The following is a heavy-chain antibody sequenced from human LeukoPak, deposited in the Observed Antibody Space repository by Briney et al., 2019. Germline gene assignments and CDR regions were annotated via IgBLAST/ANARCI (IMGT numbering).Heavy chain of an antibody. CDR3: AREYSSFEY. CDR2: INYSGTT. Sequence: SETLSLTCTVSGGSISGYYWHWIRQSPGMGLEWIGYINYSGTTDYNPSLKSRVTIPVDTSKNQFSLNLRSATAADTAVYYCAREYSSFEYWGQGILVTVSS. D-gene: IGHD5-18*01. CDR1: GGSISGYY. J-gene: IGHJ4*02. V-gene: IGHV4-59*01.